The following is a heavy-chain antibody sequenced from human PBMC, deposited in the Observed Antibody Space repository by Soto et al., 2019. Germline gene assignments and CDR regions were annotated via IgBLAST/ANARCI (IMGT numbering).Heavy chain of an antibody. CDR2: ISGNGGT. CDR1: GFTFSIYA. D-gene: IGHD3-22*01. Sequence: EVQLLESGGGLVQPGGSLRLSCAASGFTFSIYAISRVRQIPGKGLEWVSTISGNGGTSYADFVRGRFTISRDNSKNTLYLQMNSLSVDDTAIYYCAKDAPGSCWLSDYWGQGTLVTVSS. J-gene: IGHJ4*02. V-gene: IGHV3-23*01. CDR3: AKDAPGSCWLSDY.